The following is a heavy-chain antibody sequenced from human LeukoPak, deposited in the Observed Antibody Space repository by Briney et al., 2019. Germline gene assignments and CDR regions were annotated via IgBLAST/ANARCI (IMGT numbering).Heavy chain of an antibody. CDR2: ISGSGGST. J-gene: IGHJ4*02. V-gene: IGHV3-23*01. Sequence: PRGSLRLSCAASGFTFSSYAMSWVRQAPGKGLEWVSAISGSGGSTYYADSVKGRFTISRDSSKNTLYLQMNSLRAEDTAVYYCANRRRLDNFDYWGQGTLVTVSS. D-gene: IGHD1-1*01. CDR3: ANRRRLDNFDY. CDR1: GFTFSSYA.